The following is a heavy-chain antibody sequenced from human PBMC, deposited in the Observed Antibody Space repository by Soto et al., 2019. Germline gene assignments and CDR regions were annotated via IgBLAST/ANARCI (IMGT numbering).Heavy chain of an antibody. CDR1: VFTFSSYA. V-gene: IGHV3-23*01. CDR3: AKDMEITGTPFDY. D-gene: IGHD1-7*01. J-gene: IGHJ4*02. CDR2: ISGSGVST. Sequence: GGSLRLSCAASVFTFSSYAMSWVRQAPGKGLEWVSAISGSGVSTYYADSVKGRFTISRDNSKNTLYLQMNSLRAEDTAVYYCAKDMEITGTPFDYWGQGTLVTVSS.